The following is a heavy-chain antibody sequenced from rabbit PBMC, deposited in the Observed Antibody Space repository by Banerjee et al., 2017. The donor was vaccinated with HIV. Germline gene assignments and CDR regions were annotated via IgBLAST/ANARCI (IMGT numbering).Heavy chain of an antibody. CDR1: GFSLSSTYY. Sequence: QEQLEESGGDLVKPGASLTLTCTAYGFSLSSTYYMCWVRQAPGKGLEWIACIDAGSSSSTYYVSWAKGRFTISKTSSTTVTLQMTSLTAADTATYFCARAGGGGYGYGTYFTLRGQGTLVTVS. J-gene: IGHJ3*01. CDR3: ARAGGGGYGYGTYFTL. CDR2: IDAGSSSST. D-gene: IGHD6-1*01. V-gene: IGHV1S45*01.